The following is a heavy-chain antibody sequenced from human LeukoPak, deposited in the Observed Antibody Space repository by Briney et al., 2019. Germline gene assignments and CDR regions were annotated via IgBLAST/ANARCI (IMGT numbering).Heavy chain of an antibody. CDR1: GFTFSTYD. D-gene: IGHD5-24*01. J-gene: IGHJ3*02. Sequence: GGSLRLSCAASGFTFSTYDMNWVRQAPGKGLEWVSHISTTGTTVYYADAVKGRFTISRDNAKNSLYLQMNSLRAEDTAVYYCVRSPRDGYHDAFDIWGQGTMVTVSS. V-gene: IGHV3-48*03. CDR3: VRSPRDGYHDAFDI. CDR2: ISTTGTTV.